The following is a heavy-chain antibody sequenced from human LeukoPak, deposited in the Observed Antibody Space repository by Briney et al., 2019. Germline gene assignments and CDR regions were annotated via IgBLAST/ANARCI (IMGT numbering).Heavy chain of an antibody. CDR1: GGSISSGSYY. V-gene: IGHV4-61*02. Sequence: SETLSLTCTVSGGSISSGSYYWSWIRQPAGKGLEWIGRIYTSGSTNYNPSLKSRVTISVDTSKNQFSLKLSSVTAADTAVYYCAREPYLQYYGMDVWGQGTTVTVSS. J-gene: IGHJ6*02. CDR3: AREPYLQYYGMDV. CDR2: IYTSGST. D-gene: IGHD3-16*01.